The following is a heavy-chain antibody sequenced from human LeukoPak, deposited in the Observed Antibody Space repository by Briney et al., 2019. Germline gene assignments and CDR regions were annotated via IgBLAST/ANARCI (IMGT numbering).Heavy chain of an antibody. CDR1: GFTVSSNH. Sequence: PGGSLRLSCAASGFTVSSNHMSWVRQGPGKGLEWVSVIYSGGSTYYADSVKGRFTISRDNSKNTLYLQMNGLRAEDTAVYYCASHSSSWYGFDYWGQGTLVTVSS. CDR3: ASHSSSWYGFDY. J-gene: IGHJ4*02. V-gene: IGHV3-53*01. D-gene: IGHD6-13*01. CDR2: IYSGGST.